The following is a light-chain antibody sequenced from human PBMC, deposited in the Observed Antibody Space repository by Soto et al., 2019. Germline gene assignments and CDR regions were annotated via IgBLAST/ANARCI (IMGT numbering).Light chain of an antibody. Sequence: EIVMTQSPASLSVSPGERATLSCRASQSVSSNLAWYLQKPGQVPRLLIYDSSTRATGVPARFSGSGSGTEFPLTISSLQSEDFAVYYCQQYNRWPLTFGQGTMVEIK. J-gene: IGKJ1*01. CDR3: QQYNRWPLT. V-gene: IGKV3-15*01. CDR1: QSVSSN. CDR2: DSS.